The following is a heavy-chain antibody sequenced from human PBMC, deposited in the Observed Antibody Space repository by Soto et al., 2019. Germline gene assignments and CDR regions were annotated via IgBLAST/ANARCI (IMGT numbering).Heavy chain of an antibody. CDR3: ARGIHVLRYFEASARDYGMDV. J-gene: IGHJ6*02. Sequence: SETLSLTCAVYGGSFSGYYWSWIRQPPGKGLGWIGEINHSGSTNYNPSLKSRVTISVDTSKNQFSLKLSSVTAADTAVYYCARGIHVLRYFEASARDYGMDVWGQGTTVTVSS. CDR2: INHSGST. V-gene: IGHV4-34*01. D-gene: IGHD3-9*01. CDR1: GGSFSGYY.